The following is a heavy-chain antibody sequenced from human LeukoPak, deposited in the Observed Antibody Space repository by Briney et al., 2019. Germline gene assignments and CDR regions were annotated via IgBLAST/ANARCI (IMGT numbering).Heavy chain of an antibody. J-gene: IGHJ5*02. V-gene: IGHV3-23*01. Sequence: PGGSLRLSCAASGFTSSSYAMSWVRQAPGKGLEWVSAISGSGGSTFYADSVKGRFTMSRDNSKNTLYLQMNSLRAEDTAVYYCAKEASYCTNGVCYSRIFDTWGQGTLVTVSS. CDR3: AKEASYCTNGVCYSRIFDT. CDR2: ISGSGGST. CDR1: GFTSSSYA. D-gene: IGHD2-8*01.